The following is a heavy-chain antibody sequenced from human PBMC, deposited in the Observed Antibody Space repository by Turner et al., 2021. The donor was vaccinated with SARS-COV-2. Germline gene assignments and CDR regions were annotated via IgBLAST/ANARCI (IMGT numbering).Heavy chain of an antibody. J-gene: IGHJ4*02. CDR2: ISGSGGRT. Sequence: EVQLLESGGGLVQPGGSLRLSCAASGFTFSSYAMSWVRQVPGKGLEWVSAISGSGGRTYYADSVKGRFTISRDNSKNTLYLQMNSLRAEDTAVYYCAKGYDSSGYYSARGGLFCDYWGQGTLVTVSS. D-gene: IGHD3-22*01. V-gene: IGHV3-23*01. CDR1: GFTFSSYA. CDR3: AKGYDSSGYYSARGGLFCDY.